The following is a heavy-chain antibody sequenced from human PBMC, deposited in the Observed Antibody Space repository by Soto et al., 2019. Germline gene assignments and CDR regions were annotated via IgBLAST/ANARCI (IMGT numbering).Heavy chain of an antibody. CDR2: IYYSGST. J-gene: IGHJ6*02. D-gene: IGHD4-17*01. Sequence: TPGKGLEWIGYIYYSGSTYYNPSLKSRVTISVDTSKNQFSLKLSSVTAADTAVYYCASVIFPQNTTAYDVARASCHSWGPAITVT. CDR3: ASVIFPQNTTAYDVARASCHS. V-gene: IGHV4-30-4*01.